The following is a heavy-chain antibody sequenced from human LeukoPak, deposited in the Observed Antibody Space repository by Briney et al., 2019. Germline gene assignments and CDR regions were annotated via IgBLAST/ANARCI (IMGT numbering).Heavy chain of an antibody. CDR1: GFTFSNYW. CDR2: IKQDGSDK. J-gene: IGHJ4*02. Sequence: GGSLRLSCAASGFTFSNYWMTWVRQAPGRGLEWVANIKQDGSDKYYVDSVKGRFTISRDNAKNSLYLQMNSLRAEDTAVYHCARESLWTIFGVAPYDYWGQGTLVTVSS. D-gene: IGHD3-3*01. V-gene: IGHV3-7*01. CDR3: ARESLWTIFGVAPYDY.